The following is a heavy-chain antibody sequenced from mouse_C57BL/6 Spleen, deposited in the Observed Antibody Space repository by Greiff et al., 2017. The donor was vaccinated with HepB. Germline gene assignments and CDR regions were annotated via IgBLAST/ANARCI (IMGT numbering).Heavy chain of an antibody. V-gene: IGHV1-7*01. D-gene: IGHD1-1*01. CDR3: AYYYGSSGYAMDY. J-gene: IGHJ4*01. CDR1: GYTFTSYW. CDR2: INPSSGYT. Sequence: QVQLQQSGAELAKPGASVKLSCKASGYTFTSYWMHWVKQRPGQGLEWIGYINPSSGYTKYNQKFKDKATLTADKSSSTAYMQLSSLTYEDSAVYYCAYYYGSSGYAMDYWGQGTSVTVSS.